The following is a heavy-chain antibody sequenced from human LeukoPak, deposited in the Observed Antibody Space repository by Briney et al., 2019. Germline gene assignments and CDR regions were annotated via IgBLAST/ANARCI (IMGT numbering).Heavy chain of an antibody. D-gene: IGHD3-22*01. CDR1: GYSFTSYW. CDR2: ISPAASDT. CDR3: ARGLGYYYDSSGYQGYFDY. V-gene: IGHV5-51*01. Sequence: KGGESLKISCKGSGYSFTSYWIGWVRQMPGKGLEWMGIISPAASDTTYSPSFQGQVPISADKSISTAYLQWSSLKASDTAMYYCARGLGYYYDSSGYQGYFDYWGRGTLVTVSS. J-gene: IGHJ4*02.